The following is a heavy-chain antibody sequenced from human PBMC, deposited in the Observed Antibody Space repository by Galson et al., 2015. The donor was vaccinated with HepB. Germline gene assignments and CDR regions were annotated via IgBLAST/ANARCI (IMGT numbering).Heavy chain of an antibody. D-gene: IGHD2-2*01. J-gene: IGHJ4*02. CDR3: ARSPHIVVVPAAFDY. CDR1: GYSFTSYW. CDR2: IYPGDSDT. Sequence: QSGAEVKKPGESLKISCKGSGYSFTSYWIGWVRQMPGKGLEWMGIIYPGDSDTRYSPSFQGQVTISADKSISTAYLQWSSLKASDTAMYYCARSPHIVVVPAAFDYWGQGTLVTVSS. V-gene: IGHV5-51*01.